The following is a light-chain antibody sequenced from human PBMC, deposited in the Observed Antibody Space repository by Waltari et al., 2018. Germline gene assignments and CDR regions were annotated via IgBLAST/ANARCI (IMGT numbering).Light chain of an antibody. V-gene: IGKV1-5*03. CDR3: QQYKTYF. J-gene: IGKJ2*01. Sequence: DIQMTQSPSPLSASLGDRVTISCRASQSVGSWLAWYPVKPGKVPKLLISQTSILEDGVSSRFSGSGSGTDFTLTIDSLEPDDFATYYCQQYKTYFFGQGTRLEI. CDR1: QSVGSW. CDR2: QTS.